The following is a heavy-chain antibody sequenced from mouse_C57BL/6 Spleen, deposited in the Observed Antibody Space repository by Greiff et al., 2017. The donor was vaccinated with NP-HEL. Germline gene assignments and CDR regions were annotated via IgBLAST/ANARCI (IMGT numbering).Heavy chain of an antibody. CDR1: GYTFTDYN. V-gene: IGHV1-18*01. CDR2: INPNNGGT. D-gene: IGHD3-2*02. CDR3: ARLGTAQATYAMDY. J-gene: IGHJ4*01. Sequence: VQLKESGPELVKPGASVKIPCKASGYTFTDYNMDWVKQSHGKSLEWIGDINPNNGGTIYNQKFKGKATLTVDKSSSTAYMELRSLTSEDTAVYYCARLGTAQATYAMDYWGQGTSVTVSS.